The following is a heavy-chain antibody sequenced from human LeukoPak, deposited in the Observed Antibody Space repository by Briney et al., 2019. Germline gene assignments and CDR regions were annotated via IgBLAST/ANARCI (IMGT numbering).Heavy chain of an antibody. J-gene: IGHJ4*02. CDR3: ARGQWLVGYFDY. CDR1: GYTFTGYY. D-gene: IGHD6-19*01. V-gene: IGHV1-8*02. Sequence: ASVKVSCKASGYTFTGYYMHWVRQAPGQGLEWMGWMNPNSGNTGYAQKFQGRVTMTRNTSISTAYMELNSLRAEDTAVYYCARGQWLVGYFDYWGQGTLVTASS. CDR2: MNPNSGNT.